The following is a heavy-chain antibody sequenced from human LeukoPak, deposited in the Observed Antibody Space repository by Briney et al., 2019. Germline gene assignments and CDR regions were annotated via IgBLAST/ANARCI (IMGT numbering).Heavy chain of an antibody. Sequence: SETLSLTCTVSGVSVSSSNSYWGWIRQPPGKGLEWIGYIYYSGSAYYNPSLKSRVTISVDTSKNQFSLKLSSVTAADTAVYYCARDGSGSPIVARYNWFDPWGQGTLVTVSS. CDR2: IYYSGSA. V-gene: IGHV4-39*07. D-gene: IGHD1-26*01. CDR3: ARDGSGSPIVARYNWFDP. CDR1: GVSVSSSNSY. J-gene: IGHJ5*02.